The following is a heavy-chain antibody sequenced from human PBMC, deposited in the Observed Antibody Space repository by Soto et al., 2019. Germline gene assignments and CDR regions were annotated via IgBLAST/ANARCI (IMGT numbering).Heavy chain of an antibody. J-gene: IGHJ6*02. CDR2: INPHSGST. Sequence: QVQLVQSGAELKKPGASVKVSCTASGYTLTDYYIHWVRQAPGQAFEWLGWINPHSGSTHYIQNVQGWVTMTRDTSISTVYLELTSLKSDDTAVYYCARAVPMMSTWLYDYYGLDVWGQGSTVTVSS. D-gene: IGHD3-16*01. V-gene: IGHV1-2*04. CDR1: GYTLTDYY. CDR3: ARAVPMMSTWLYDYYGLDV.